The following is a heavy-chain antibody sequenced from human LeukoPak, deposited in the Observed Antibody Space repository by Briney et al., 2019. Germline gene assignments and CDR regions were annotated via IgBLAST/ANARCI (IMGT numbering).Heavy chain of an antibody. J-gene: IGHJ2*01. D-gene: IGHD6-13*01. V-gene: IGHV1-18*04. CDR3: AREGYSSIWYPRRYFDL. Sequence: GASVKVSCKASGYTFTSYGISWVRQAPGQGLEWMGWISTYNGNTNYAQKFQGRVTMTTDTSTSTAYVELRSLRSDDTAIYYCAREGYSSIWYPRRYFDLWGRGTLVTVSS. CDR1: GYTFTSYG. CDR2: ISTYNGNT.